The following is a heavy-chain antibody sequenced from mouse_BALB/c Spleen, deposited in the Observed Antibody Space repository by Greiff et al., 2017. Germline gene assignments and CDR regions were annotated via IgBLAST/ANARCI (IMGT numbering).Heavy chain of an antibody. J-gene: IGHJ2*01. V-gene: IGHV5-9-3*01. CDR2: ISSGGSYT. CDR3: ARRPALDY. CDR1: GFTFSSYA. Sequence: EVKLVESGGGLVKPGGSLKLSCAASGFTFSSYAMSWVRQTPEKRLEWVATISSGGSYTYYPDSVKGRFTISRDNAKNTLYLQMSSLRSEDTAMYYCARRPALDYWGQGTTLTVSS.